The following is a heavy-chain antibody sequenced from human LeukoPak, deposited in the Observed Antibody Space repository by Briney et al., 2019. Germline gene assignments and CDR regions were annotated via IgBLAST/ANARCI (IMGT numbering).Heavy chain of an antibody. V-gene: IGHV1-69*01. J-gene: IGHJ3*02. CDR2: IIPIFGTA. CDR3: ARVPRQGAVVVTATAFAI. CDR1: GDTLNTYA. D-gene: IGHD2-21*02. Sequence: SVTVPYKDSGDTLNTYALSWVRQAPGQGLEWMGGIIPIFGTANYAQKFQGRVTITADETTSTAYMELSSLRSEDTVVYYCARVPRQGAVVVTATAFAITGQRKMGTVSS.